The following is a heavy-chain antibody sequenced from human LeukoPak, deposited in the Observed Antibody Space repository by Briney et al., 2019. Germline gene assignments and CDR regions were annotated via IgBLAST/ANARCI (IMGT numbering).Heavy chain of an antibody. J-gene: IGHJ3*02. CDR1: GFTFSSYS. CDR3: ARDWFDIVVVVAATRYPGAFDI. Sequence: GGALRLSCAASGFTFSSYSMNWVRQAPGKVLEWVSSISSSRRYIYYADSVKGRFTISRDNAKNSLYLQMNSLRAEDTAVYYCARDWFDIVVVVAATRYPGAFDIWGQGTMVTVSS. V-gene: IGHV3-21*01. D-gene: IGHD2-15*01. CDR2: ISSSRRYI.